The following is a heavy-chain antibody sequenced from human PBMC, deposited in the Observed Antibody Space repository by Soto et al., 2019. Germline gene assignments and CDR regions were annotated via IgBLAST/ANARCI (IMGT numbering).Heavy chain of an antibody. CDR3: ARRHSSSSWFDP. V-gene: IGHV4-31*03. CDR2: IYYSGST. D-gene: IGHD6-6*01. Sequence: SETLSLTCTVSGGSISSGGYYWSWIRQHPGKGLEWIGYIYYSGSTYYNPSLKSRVTISVDTSKNQFSLKLSSATAADTAVYYCARRHSSSSWFDPWGQGTLVTVS. CDR1: GGSISSGGYY. J-gene: IGHJ5*02.